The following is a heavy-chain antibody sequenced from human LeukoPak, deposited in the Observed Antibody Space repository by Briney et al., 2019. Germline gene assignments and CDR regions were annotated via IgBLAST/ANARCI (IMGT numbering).Heavy chain of an antibody. V-gene: IGHV4-4*07. Sequence: PSETLSLTCTVSGGSISSYYWSWIRQPAGKGLEWIGRIYTSGSTNYNPPLKSRVTMSVDTSKNQFSLKLSSVTAADTAVYYCARDLYGQWPPPPGSPYDAFDIWGQGTMVTVSS. J-gene: IGHJ3*02. CDR1: GGSISSYY. CDR3: ARDLYGQWPPPPGSPYDAFDI. D-gene: IGHD6-19*01. CDR2: IYTSGST.